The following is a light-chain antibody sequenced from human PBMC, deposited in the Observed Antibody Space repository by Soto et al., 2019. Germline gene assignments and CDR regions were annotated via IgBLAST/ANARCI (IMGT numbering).Light chain of an antibody. Sequence: SYDLTQPPSVSVAPGKTARIICGGNNIGSQSVNWYKQKPGQAPILVIYYDRERPSGIPERFSGSNSGNTATLTISRVEAGDEADYYCQVWHTTSDHHVVFGGGTKLTVL. CDR1: NIGSQS. J-gene: IGLJ2*01. CDR3: QVWHTTSDHHVV. V-gene: IGLV3-21*04. CDR2: YDR.